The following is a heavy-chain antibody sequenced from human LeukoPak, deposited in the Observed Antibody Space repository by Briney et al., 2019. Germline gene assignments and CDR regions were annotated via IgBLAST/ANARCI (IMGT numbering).Heavy chain of an antibody. J-gene: IGHJ4*02. D-gene: IGHD3-10*01. CDR3: ARGGTYGSGRHQHTTLDY. CDR1: GGSISNDY. V-gene: IGHV4-4*07. CDR2: IYTRGST. Sequence: SETLSLTCTVSGGSISNDYWSWIRQAAGKELEWIGRIYTRGSTNYNPSLKSRVTISLDKSKKQFSLNLNSVTAADTAVYYCARGGTYGSGRHQHTTLDYWGQGTLVTVSS.